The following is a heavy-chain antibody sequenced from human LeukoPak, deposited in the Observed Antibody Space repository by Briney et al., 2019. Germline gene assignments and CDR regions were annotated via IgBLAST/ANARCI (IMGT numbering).Heavy chain of an antibody. V-gene: IGHV4-59*01. Sequence: PSETLSLTCTVSGGSISSYYWSWIRQPPGKGLEWIGYIYYSGSTNYNPSLKSRVTMSLDTSKNQFSLKLTSVTAADTAIYYCARDLATCCSSTNCFGSLGMDVWGQGTTVTVSS. CDR2: IYYSGST. CDR3: ARDLATCCSSTNCFGSLGMDV. CDR1: GGSISSYY. J-gene: IGHJ6*02. D-gene: IGHD2-2*01.